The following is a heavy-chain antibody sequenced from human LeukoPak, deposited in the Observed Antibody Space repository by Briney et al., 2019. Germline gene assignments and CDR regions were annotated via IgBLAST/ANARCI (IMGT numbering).Heavy chain of an antibody. J-gene: IGHJ4*02. CDR1: GFTFSNYA. V-gene: IGHV3-33*08. CDR2: IWFDGSKT. Sequence: GGSLRLSCVASGFTFSNYAMNWVRQAPGKGLEWVAVIWFDGSKTYYADSVKGRFTISRDDSKNTVYLQMNSLRDGDTAVYYCGRDLFYGSLEGWGQGTLVTVSS. CDR3: GRDLFYGSLEG. D-gene: IGHD3-10*01.